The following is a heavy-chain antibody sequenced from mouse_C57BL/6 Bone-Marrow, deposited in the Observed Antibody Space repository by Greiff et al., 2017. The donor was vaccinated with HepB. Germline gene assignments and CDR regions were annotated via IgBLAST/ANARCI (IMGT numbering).Heavy chain of an antibody. CDR1: GFTFSDFY. V-gene: IGHV7-1*01. Sequence: EVKLMESGGGLVQSGRSLRLSCATSGFTFSDFYMEWVRQAPGKGLEWIAASSNKANDYTTEYSASVKGRFIVSRDTSQSILYLQMNALRAEDTAIYYCAGVVDYDSPPWFAYWGQGTLVTVSA. CDR3: AGVVDYDSPPWFAY. J-gene: IGHJ3*01. D-gene: IGHD2-4*01. CDR2: SSNKANDYTT.